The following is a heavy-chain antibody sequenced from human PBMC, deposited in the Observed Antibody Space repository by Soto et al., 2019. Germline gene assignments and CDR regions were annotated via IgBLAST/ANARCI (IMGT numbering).Heavy chain of an antibody. CDR3: ARGTTDYDFWSGYYSRYNWFDP. D-gene: IGHD3-3*01. V-gene: IGHV1-18*01. CDR2: ISAYNGNT. CDR1: GYTFTSYG. Sequence: ASVEVSCKASGYTFTSYGISWVRQAPGQGLEWMGWISAYNGNTNYAQKLQGRVTMTTDTSTSTAYMELRSLRSDDTAVYYCARGTTDYDFWSGYYSRYNWFDPWGQGTLVTVSS. J-gene: IGHJ5*02.